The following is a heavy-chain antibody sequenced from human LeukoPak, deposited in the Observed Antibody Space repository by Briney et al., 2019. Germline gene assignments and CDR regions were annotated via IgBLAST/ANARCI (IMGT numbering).Heavy chain of an antibody. CDR2: FSWNSGSI. V-gene: IGHV3-9*01. CDR3: VRDMYTGNIGPFDS. Sequence: GGSLRLSCAASYFIFDDHAMHWGRQAAGKGLEWFSGFSWNSGSIGYADSVQGRFTISRDNAKLSVNLQMNSLRPEDTALYYCVRDMYTGNIGPFDSWGLGTLVTVSS. D-gene: IGHD1/OR15-1a*01. CDR1: YFIFDDHA. J-gene: IGHJ4*02.